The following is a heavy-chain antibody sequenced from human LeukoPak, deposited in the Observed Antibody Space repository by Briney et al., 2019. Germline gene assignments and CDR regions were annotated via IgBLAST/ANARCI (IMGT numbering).Heavy chain of an antibody. CDR3: AKDRQSGGYSYYFDY. D-gene: IGHD3-22*01. CDR2: ISGSGDST. CDR1: GFTFSSYA. J-gene: IGHJ4*02. Sequence: GGSLRLSCAASGFTFSSYAMSWVRQAPGKGLEWVSAISGSGDSTYYADSVKGRFTISRDNSKNTLYLQMNSLRAEDTAVYYCAKDRQSGGYSYYFDYWGQGTLVTASS. V-gene: IGHV3-23*01.